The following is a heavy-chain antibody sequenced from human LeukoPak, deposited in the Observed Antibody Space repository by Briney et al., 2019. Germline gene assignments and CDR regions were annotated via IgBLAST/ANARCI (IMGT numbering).Heavy chain of an antibody. CDR3: ARESQGCCSGGRGGDY. Sequence: ASVKVSCKASGYTFTSYGISWVRQAPGQGLEWMGWISAYNGNTNYAQKIQGRVTMTTDTSTSTTYMELRSLRSDDTAVYYCARESQGCCSGGRGGDYWGQGTLVTVSS. CDR1: GYTFTSYG. J-gene: IGHJ4*02. V-gene: IGHV1-18*01. D-gene: IGHD2-15*01. CDR2: ISAYNGNT.